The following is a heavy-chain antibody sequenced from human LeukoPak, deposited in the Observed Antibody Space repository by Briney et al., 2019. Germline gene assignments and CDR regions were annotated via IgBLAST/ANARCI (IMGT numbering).Heavy chain of an antibody. Sequence: ASVNVSCKASGGTFSSYAISWVRQAPGQGLEWMGRIIPIFGTANYAQKFQGRVTITADKSTSTAYMELSSLRSEDTAVYYCARDHPYYYDSSGYYYANWGQGTLVTVSS. D-gene: IGHD3-22*01. V-gene: IGHV1-69*06. CDR2: IIPIFGTA. J-gene: IGHJ4*02. CDR1: GGTFSSYA. CDR3: ARDHPYYYDSSGYYYAN.